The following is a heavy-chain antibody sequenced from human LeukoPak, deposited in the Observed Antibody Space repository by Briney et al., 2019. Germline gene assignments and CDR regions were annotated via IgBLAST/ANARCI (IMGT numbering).Heavy chain of an antibody. D-gene: IGHD2-2*01. CDR3: ARDRVPAAIHNWLDP. Sequence: GGSLRLSCAASGFTFSSYAMHWVRQAPGKGLEWVAVISYDGSNKYYADSVKGRFTISRDNSKNTLYLQMNSLRAEDTAVYYCARDRVPAAIHNWLDPWGQGTLVTVSS. CDR2: ISYDGSNK. V-gene: IGHV3-30-3*01. J-gene: IGHJ5*02. CDR1: GFTFSSYA.